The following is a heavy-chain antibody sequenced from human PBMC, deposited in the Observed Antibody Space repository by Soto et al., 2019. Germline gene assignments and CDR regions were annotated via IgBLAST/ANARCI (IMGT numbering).Heavy chain of an antibody. J-gene: IGHJ3*02. D-gene: IGHD3-22*01. Sequence: GASVKVSWKSAGYSFSVYYVDWVRQSPGQGLEWMGIINPSGASTSYAQKFQCRVTMTRDTSTSTVYMELSSLRSEDTAVYYCAREDDSSGYSTPDAFDIWGQGTIVTVSS. V-gene: IGHV1-46*01. CDR3: AREDDSSGYSTPDAFDI. CDR1: GYSFSVYY. CDR2: INPSGAST.